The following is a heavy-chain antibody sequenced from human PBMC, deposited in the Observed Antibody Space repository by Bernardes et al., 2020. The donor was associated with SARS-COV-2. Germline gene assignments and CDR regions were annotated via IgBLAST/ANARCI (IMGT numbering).Heavy chain of an antibody. Sequence: SETLSLTCTVSGGSISSGSYYWSWIRQPAGKGLEWIGRIYTSGSTNYNPSLKSRVTISVDTSKNQFSLKLSSVTAADTAVYYCARVQISSSWYRRDWFDPWGQGTLVTVSS. D-gene: IGHD6-13*01. V-gene: IGHV4-61*02. CDR2: IYTSGST. CDR1: GGSISSGSYY. J-gene: IGHJ5*02. CDR3: ARVQISSSWYRRDWFDP.